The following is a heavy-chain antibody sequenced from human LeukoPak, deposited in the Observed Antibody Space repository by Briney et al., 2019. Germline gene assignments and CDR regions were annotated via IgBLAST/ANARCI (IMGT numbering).Heavy chain of an antibody. Sequence: GGSLRLSCTASGFTFRTYAMNWVRQAPGKGLEWLSGISGSGNGTYYADSVKGRFIISRDNSKNMVYLQMNSLRAEDTAVYYCARGGGIYSYGRYYFDYWGQGTLVTVSS. CDR3: ARGGGIYSYGRYYFDY. CDR2: ISGSGNGT. D-gene: IGHD5-18*01. CDR1: GFTFRTYA. J-gene: IGHJ4*02. V-gene: IGHV3-NL1*01.